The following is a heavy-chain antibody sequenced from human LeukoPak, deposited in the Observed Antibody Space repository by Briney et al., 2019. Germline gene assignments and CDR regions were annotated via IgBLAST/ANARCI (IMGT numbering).Heavy chain of an antibody. CDR2: IIPIFGTA. Sequence: SVKVSCKASGGTFSSYAISWVRQAPGQGLERMGGIIPIFGTANYAQKFQGRVTITADESTSTAYMELSSLRSEDTAVYYCAKGDGYNYEGSNFDYWGQGTLVTVSS. CDR1: GGTFSSYA. CDR3: AKGDGYNYEGSNFDY. V-gene: IGHV1-69*13. D-gene: IGHD5-24*01. J-gene: IGHJ4*02.